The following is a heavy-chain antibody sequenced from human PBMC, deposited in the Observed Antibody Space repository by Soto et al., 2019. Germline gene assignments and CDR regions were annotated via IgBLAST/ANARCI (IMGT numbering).Heavy chain of an antibody. CDR2: IIPIFGTA. CDR3: ARGEIDFWSGSLSGPYYYYYGMDV. Sequence: SVKVSCKASGGTFSSYAISWVRQAPGQGLEWMGGIIPIFGTANYAQKFQGRATITADKSTSTAYMELSSLRSEDTAVYYCARGEIDFWSGSLSGPYYYYYGMDVWGQGTTVTVSS. D-gene: IGHD3-3*01. V-gene: IGHV1-69*06. J-gene: IGHJ6*02. CDR1: GGTFSSYA.